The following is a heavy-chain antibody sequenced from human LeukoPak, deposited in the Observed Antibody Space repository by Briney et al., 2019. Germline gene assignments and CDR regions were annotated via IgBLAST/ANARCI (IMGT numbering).Heavy chain of an antibody. D-gene: IGHD2-15*01. CDR2: IKSRTDGGTT. CDR1: GFTFSNAW. J-gene: IGHJ4*02. CDR3: TTRYCSGGRCDY. V-gene: IGHV3-15*01. Sequence: GGALRLSCAASGFTFSNAWMNWVRQAPGKGLEWVGRIKSRTDGGTTDYAAPVKGRFTISRDDSKTTLYLQMNSLKTEDTAVYYCTTRYCSGGRCDYWGQGTLVTVSS.